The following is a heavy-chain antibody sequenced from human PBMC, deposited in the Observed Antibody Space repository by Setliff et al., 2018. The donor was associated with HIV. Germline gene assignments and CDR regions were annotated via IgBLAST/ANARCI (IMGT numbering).Heavy chain of an antibody. J-gene: IGHJ4*02. Sequence: ASVKVSCKVSGYTLTKLSMHWVRQAPEKGLEWMGGFDPELGETFFAQNFRGRLTMTQDTSTDTAYMELTSLRSDDTAMYYCATDNREGVGTPYYFDYWGQGTQFTVSS. CDR3: ATDNREGVGTPYYFDY. CDR1: GYTLTKLS. V-gene: IGHV1-24*01. D-gene: IGHD1-26*01. CDR2: FDPELGET.